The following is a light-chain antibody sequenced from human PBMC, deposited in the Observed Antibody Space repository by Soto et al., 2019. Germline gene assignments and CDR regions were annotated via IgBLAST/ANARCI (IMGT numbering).Light chain of an antibody. CDR2: GNS. CDR1: SSNLGAYYD. CDR3: QSFDDTLSGTV. J-gene: IGLJ1*01. Sequence: QSVLTQPPSVSGAPGQRVTISCTGTSSNLGAYYDVHWYRHVPGTVPKLLIYGNSRRPSGVPDRFSGSKSGTSASLAILGLQADDEADYYCQSFDDTLSGTVFGTGTKVTVL. V-gene: IGLV1-40*01.